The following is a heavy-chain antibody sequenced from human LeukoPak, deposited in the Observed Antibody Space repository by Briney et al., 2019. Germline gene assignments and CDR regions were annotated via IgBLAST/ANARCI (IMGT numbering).Heavy chain of an antibody. V-gene: IGHV5-51*01. J-gene: IGHJ4*02. D-gene: IGHD3-10*02. CDR2: IHPGDSDT. CDR1: GYSFTSYW. CDR3: ARQYCGTTTRYVREFAF. Sequence: GESLKTSCKGSGYSFTSYWIGWVRQMPGKGLEWMGIIHPGDSDTRYSPSFQGQVTISADKSISTAYLQWSSLKASDPSMYYCARQYCGTTTRYVREFAFWGQGTLVTASS.